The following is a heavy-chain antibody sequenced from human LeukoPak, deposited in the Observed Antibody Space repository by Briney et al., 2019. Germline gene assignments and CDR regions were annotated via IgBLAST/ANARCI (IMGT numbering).Heavy chain of an antibody. J-gene: IGHJ3*02. CDR2: IYTSGST. CDR3: AREGVFCSSTSCYRKGAFDI. V-gene: IGHV4-4*07. CDR1: GGSISSYY. D-gene: IGHD2-2*02. Sequence: PSETLSLTCTVSGGSISSYYWSWIRQPAGKGLEWIGRIYTSGSTNYNPSLKSRVTISVDTSKNQFSLKLSSVTAADTAVYYCAREGVFCSSTSCYRKGAFDIWGQGTMVTVSS.